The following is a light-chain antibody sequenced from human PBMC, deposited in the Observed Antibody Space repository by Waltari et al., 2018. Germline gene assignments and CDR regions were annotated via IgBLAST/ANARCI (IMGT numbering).Light chain of an antibody. V-gene: IGLV2-8*01. J-gene: IGLJ2*01. CDR3: SSYAVSNNLL. Sequence: QSALTQPPSASGSPGQSVTISCPGTSRDGGGYKYVSWYQQHPGKAPRLIIYEVNRRPSGVPDRFSGSKSGNTASLTVSGLQAEDEADYYCSSYAVSNNLLFGGGTKLTVL. CDR2: EVN. CDR1: SRDGGGYKY.